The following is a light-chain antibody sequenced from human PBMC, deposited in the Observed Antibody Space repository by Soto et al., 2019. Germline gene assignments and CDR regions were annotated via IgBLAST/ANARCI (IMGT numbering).Light chain of an antibody. J-gene: IGLJ1*01. V-gene: IGLV2-14*02. CDR3: TSYTNNSPLV. CDR1: SSDVGSYNI. Sequence: QSALTQPASVSGSPGQSITISCTGTSSDVGSYNIVSWYQQHPGKAPKLMIYEVSNRPSGVSNRFSGSKSGNTASLTISGLQAEDEADYYCTSYTNNSPLVFGTGTKLTVL. CDR2: EVS.